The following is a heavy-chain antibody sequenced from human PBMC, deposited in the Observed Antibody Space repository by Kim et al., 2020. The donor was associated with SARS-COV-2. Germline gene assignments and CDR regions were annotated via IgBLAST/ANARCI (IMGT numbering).Heavy chain of an antibody. Sequence: YYADSGKGRFTISRDNSKNTLYLQMNSLRAEDTAVYYCARGTRGYYGLDDWGQGTPVTVSS. D-gene: IGHD1-1*01. CDR3: ARGTRGYYGLDD. V-gene: IGHV3-30*07. J-gene: IGHJ6*02.